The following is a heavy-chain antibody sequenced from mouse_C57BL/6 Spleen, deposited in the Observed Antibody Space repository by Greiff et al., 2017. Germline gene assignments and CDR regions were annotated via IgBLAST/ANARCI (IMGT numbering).Heavy chain of an antibody. J-gene: IGHJ4*01. CDR3: ARRDPVVDPYYAMDY. Sequence: QVQLQQPGAELVKPGASVKLSCKASGYTFTSYWMHWVKQRPGQGLEWIGMIHPNSGSTNYNEKFKSKATLTVDKSSSTAYMQLSSLTSEDSAVYYCARRDPVVDPYYAMDYWGQGTSVTVSS. CDR1: GYTFTSYW. V-gene: IGHV1-64*01. D-gene: IGHD1-1*01. CDR2: IHPNSGST.